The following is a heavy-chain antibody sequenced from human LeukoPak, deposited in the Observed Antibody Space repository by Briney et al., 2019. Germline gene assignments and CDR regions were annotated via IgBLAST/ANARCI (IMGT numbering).Heavy chain of an antibody. J-gene: IGHJ6*02. CDR3: ARILGVDGYYYYGMDV. V-gene: IGHV3-53*01. CDR2: IYSGGST. CDR1: GFTVSSNY. D-gene: IGHD3-3*01. Sequence: GGSLRLSCAASGFTVSSNYMSWVRQAPGKGLEWVSVIYSGGSTYYADSVKGQFTISRDNSKNTLYLQMNSLRAEDTAVYYCARILGVDGYYYYGMDVWGQGTTVTVSS.